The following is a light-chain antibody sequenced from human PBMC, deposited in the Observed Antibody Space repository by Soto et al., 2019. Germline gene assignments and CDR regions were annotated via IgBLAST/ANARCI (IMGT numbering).Light chain of an antibody. CDR1: RSNIGNNV. CDR3: AAWDDTGTGRWV. V-gene: IGLV1-44*01. Sequence: QSVLTQPPSASGTPGQIITISCSGSRSNIGNNVVTWYQQLPGVAPKVVIYRTEQRPSGVPDRFSGSKSGTSASLAISGLQPEDGADYYCAAWDDTGTGRWVFCGGTKFTVL. CDR2: RTE. J-gene: IGLJ3*02.